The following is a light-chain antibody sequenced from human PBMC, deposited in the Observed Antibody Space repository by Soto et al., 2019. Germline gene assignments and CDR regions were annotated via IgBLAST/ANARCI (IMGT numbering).Light chain of an antibody. CDR3: AAWDDRLSGL. V-gene: IGLV1-47*01. Sequence: QSVLTQPPSASGTPGQRVTISCSGSTSNIGTYFVYWYQHLPGTAPKLLIYNNDQRPSGVPDRFSGAKSATSASLVISRLRAEDEADYYCAAWDDRLSGLFGGGTKLTVL. J-gene: IGLJ2*01. CDR2: NND. CDR1: TSNIGTYF.